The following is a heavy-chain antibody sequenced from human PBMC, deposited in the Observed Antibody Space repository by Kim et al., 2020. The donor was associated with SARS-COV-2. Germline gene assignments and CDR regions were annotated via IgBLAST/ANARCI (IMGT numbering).Heavy chain of an antibody. V-gene: IGHV3-23*01. D-gene: IGHD6-6*01. Sequence: GGSLRLSCAASGFTFSSYAMSWVRQAPGKGLEWVSAISGSGGSTYYADSVKGRFTISRDNSKNTLYLQMNSLRAEDTAVYYCAKYPYSSSSAGVFDYWGQGTLVTVSS. CDR3: AKYPYSSSSAGVFDY. J-gene: IGHJ4*02. CDR1: GFTFSSYA. CDR2: ISGSGGST.